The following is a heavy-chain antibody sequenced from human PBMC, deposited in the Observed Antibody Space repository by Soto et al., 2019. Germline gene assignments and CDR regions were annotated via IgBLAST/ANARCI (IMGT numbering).Heavy chain of an antibody. CDR1: GGTFSSYT. V-gene: IGHV1-69*08. J-gene: IGHJ4*02. D-gene: IGHD6-25*01. CDR3: ARDAPAID. CDR2: IIPLLGIA. Sequence: QVQLVQSGAEVKKPGSSVKVSCKASGGTFSSYTISWVRQAPGQGLEWMGRIIPLLGIANYAQKFQGRVTITADKPTSTAYMELSSLRSEDTAVYYWARDAPAIDGGQGPLVTVSS.